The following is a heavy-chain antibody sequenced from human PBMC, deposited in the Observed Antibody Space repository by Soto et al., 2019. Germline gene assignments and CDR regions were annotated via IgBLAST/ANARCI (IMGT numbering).Heavy chain of an antibody. CDR3: ARGKFSESASGQTARCQIWFDP. V-gene: IGHV4-31*03. Sequence: PSVTLPLTCTVSGGTIISGGYYWSWNSQPPGKGLEWIGYLYYSGSTYYNPSLKSRVTISVDTSKNQFSLKLSSVTAADTAVYYCARGKFSESASGQTARCQIWFDPWGQGTLVTVSS. CDR2: LYYSGST. CDR1: GGTIISGGYY. J-gene: IGHJ5*02. D-gene: IGHD6-6*01.